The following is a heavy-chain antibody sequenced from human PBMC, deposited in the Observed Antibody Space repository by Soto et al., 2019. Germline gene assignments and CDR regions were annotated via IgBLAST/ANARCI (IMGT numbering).Heavy chain of an antibody. J-gene: IGHJ4*02. V-gene: IGHV3-66*01. Sequence: EVKLVESGGGFVEPGGSLRLSCAASGFMVSSNYMSWVRQAPEKGLEWVSVTYSAGTTNYADSVRGRFTISRYNATNTLYLHMNSLRAYDTAMYYCARWVTEYGGLAYWGQGTLVIVSS. CDR2: TYSAGTT. CDR1: GFMVSSNY. D-gene: IGHD2-2*01. CDR3: ARWVTEYGGLAY.